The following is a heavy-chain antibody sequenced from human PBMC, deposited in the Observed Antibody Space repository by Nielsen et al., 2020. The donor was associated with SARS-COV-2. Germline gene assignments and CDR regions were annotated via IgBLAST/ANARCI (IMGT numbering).Heavy chain of an antibody. V-gene: IGHV3-30*18. CDR2: ISYDGSNK. Sequence: GGSLRLSCAASGFTFSSYGMHWVRQAPGKGLEWVAVISYDGSNKYYADSVKGRFTISRDNSKNTLYLQMNSLRAEDTAVYYCAKDRVYGSSGYYLYYYYYYYMDVWGKGTTVTVSS. CDR1: GFTFSSYG. J-gene: IGHJ6*03. D-gene: IGHD3-22*01. CDR3: AKDRVYGSSGYYLYYYYYYYMDV.